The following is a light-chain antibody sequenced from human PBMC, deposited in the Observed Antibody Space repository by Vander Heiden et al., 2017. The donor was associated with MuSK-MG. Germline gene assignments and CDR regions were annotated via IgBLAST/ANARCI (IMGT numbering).Light chain of an antibody. Sequence: EIVLTQSPGTLSFSPGERATLSCRASQSLSSNSLAWYQQKPGQAPRLLIYGASSRATGIPDRFSGSGSGTDFTLTISRLEPEDFAVYYCQQYCGSPGYTFGQGTKLEIK. J-gene: IGKJ2*01. V-gene: IGKV3-20*01. CDR1: QSLSSNS. CDR2: GAS. CDR3: QQYCGSPGYT.